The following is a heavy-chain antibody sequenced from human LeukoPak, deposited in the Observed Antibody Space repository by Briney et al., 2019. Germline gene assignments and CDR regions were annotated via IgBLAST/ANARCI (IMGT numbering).Heavy chain of an antibody. CDR2: INPDNGNT. CDR3: ATYYCSTTSCYPYFFDY. D-gene: IGHD2-2*01. CDR1: GYPFTRYG. V-gene: IGHV1-18*01. Sequence: ASVKVSCKASGYPFTRYGISLVRQAPGQGLEWMGWINPDNGNTKYAQKFQGRVTMTTDTSTSTAHMELRSLRSDDTAVYYCATYYCSTTSCYPYFFDYWGQGTLVTVSS. J-gene: IGHJ4*02.